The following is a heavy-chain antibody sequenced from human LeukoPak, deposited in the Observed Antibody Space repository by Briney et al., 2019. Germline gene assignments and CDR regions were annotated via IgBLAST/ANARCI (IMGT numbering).Heavy chain of an antibody. CDR1: GYSFTSYW. CDR2: IYPGDSDT. D-gene: IGHD2-15*01. Sequence: GESLKISCKGSGYSFTSYWIGWVRQMPGKGLEWMGIIYPGDSDTRYSPSFQGQVTISADKSISTAYLQWSSLKASDTAMYYCARGKQSWDIVAVIPFDYWGQGTLVTVSS. V-gene: IGHV5-51*01. J-gene: IGHJ4*02. CDR3: ARGKQSWDIVAVIPFDY.